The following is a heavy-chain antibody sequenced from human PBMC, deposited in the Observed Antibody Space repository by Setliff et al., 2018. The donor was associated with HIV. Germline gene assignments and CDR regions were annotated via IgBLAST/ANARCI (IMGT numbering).Heavy chain of an antibody. CDR2: LYPADSNI. D-gene: IGHD3-16*01. V-gene: IGHV5-51*01. CDR3: TRLWHENWGGVDY. Sequence: PGESLKLSCKGSGYSFSSYWIGWVRQMPGKGLEFMRLLYPADSNIRYSPSFQGQVTISVDKSTDTAFLQWTSLRASDTAMYYCTRLWHENWGGVDYWGQGTLVTVSS. CDR1: GYSFSSYW. J-gene: IGHJ4*02.